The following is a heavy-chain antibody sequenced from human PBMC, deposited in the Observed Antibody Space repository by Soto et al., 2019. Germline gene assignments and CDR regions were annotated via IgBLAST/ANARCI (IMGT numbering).Heavy chain of an antibody. CDR2: TIPILGIA. V-gene: IGHV1-69*02. D-gene: IGHD3-22*01. CDR1: GGTFIIYI. Sequence: GASVKVSSTSSGGTFIIYIITGVRQAPRQGREWMGRTIPILGIANYAQKFQGRVTIPAHKSTSTAYMELSSLRSEDTAVYYCASNPPHYYDSSGYSLFDSWGQGTLVTVSS. CDR3: ASNPPHYYDSSGYSLFDS. J-gene: IGHJ4*02.